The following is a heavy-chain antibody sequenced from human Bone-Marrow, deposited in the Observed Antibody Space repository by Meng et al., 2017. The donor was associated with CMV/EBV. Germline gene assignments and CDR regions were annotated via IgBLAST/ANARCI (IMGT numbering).Heavy chain of an antibody. J-gene: IGHJ4*02. CDR2: IIPMFGTA. V-gene: IGHV1-69*05. CDR3: ARGGQQLVLGHFDY. CDR1: GGTFTSYV. D-gene: IGHD6-13*01. Sequence: VQLVQSGAEVKKPGSSVKVSCKASGGTFTSYVISWVRQAPGQGLEWMGEIIPMFGTAKYAQKFQGRVTMTTDTSTSTAYMELRSLRSDDTAVYYCARGGQQLVLGHFDYWGQGTLVTVSS.